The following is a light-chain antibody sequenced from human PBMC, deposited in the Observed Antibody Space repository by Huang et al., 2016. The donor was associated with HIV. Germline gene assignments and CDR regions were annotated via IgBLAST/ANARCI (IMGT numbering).Light chain of an antibody. CDR1: QPVSSW. CDR3: QQYDDYPYT. CDR2: DAS. Sequence: IQMTQSPSTRSASVGDRVTVSCRASQPVSSWLAWYQQKPGKAPKLLIYDASSLERGVPSRFSGSGSGTEFTLTISSLQPDDFATYYCQQYDDYPYTFGQGTKVEIK. V-gene: IGKV1-5*01. J-gene: IGKJ2*01.